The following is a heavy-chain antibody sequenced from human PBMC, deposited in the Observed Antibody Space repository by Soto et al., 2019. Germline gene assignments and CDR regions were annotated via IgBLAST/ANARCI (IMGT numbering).Heavy chain of an antibody. Sequence: GGSLRLSCAASGFTFSSYAMSWVRQAPGKGLEWVSAISGSGGSTYYADSVKGRFTISRDNSKNTLYLQMNSLRAEDTAVYYCAKGVGYYDFWSGYHKARWNVDYWGQGTLVTVSS. J-gene: IGHJ4*02. CDR3: AKGVGYYDFWSGYHKARWNVDY. D-gene: IGHD3-3*01. CDR2: ISGSGGST. CDR1: GFTFSSYA. V-gene: IGHV3-23*01.